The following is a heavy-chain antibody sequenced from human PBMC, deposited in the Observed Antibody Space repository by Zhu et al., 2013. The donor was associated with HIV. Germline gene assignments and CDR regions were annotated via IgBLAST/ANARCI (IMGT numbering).Heavy chain of an antibody. CDR3: ARDPAYKIYSNGWYSWFDP. D-gene: IGHD6-19*01. CDR2: INPNSGGT. Sequence: QVQLVQSGAEVKKPGASVKVSCKASGYTFTGYYMHWVRQAPGQGLEWMGWINPNSGGTNYAQKFQGRVTMTRDTSISTAYMDLSSLTSDDTAVYYCARDPAYKIYSNGWYSWFDPWGQGTLVTVSS. V-gene: IGHV1-2*02. CDR1: GYTFTGYY. J-gene: IGHJ5*02.